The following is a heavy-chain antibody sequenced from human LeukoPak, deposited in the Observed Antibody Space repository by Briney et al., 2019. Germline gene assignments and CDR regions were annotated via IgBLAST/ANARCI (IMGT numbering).Heavy chain of an antibody. Sequence: SGGSLRLSCAASRFTFSSYWMSWVRQAPGKGLEWVANIKQDGSEKYYVDSVKGRFTISRDNAKNSVYLQMNRLRAQDTAIYYCARGGNVAFDIWGQGTMVTFSS. V-gene: IGHV3-7*01. CDR3: ARGGNVAFDI. CDR2: IKQDGSEK. J-gene: IGHJ3*02. CDR1: RFTFSSYW.